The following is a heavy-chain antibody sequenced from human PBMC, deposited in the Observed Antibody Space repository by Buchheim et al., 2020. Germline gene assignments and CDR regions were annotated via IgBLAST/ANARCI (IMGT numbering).Heavy chain of an antibody. Sequence: EVQILESGGGLVQPGGSLRLSCAASGFNFRNFPMAWIRQAPGKGLEWGAAVRSDTSKTFYVDSVRGRLTISRDNSKNTLFLQINSLRADDTAVYYCAKFMMGSGPFEDWGQGTL. V-gene: IGHV3-23*01. CDR1: GFNFRNFP. D-gene: IGHD3-16*01. CDR2: VRSDTSKT. J-gene: IGHJ4*02. CDR3: AKFMMGSGPFED.